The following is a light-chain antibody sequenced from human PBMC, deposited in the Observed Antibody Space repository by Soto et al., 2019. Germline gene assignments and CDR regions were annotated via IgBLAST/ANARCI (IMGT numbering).Light chain of an antibody. CDR1: QSVSSN. Sequence: EIVMTQSPATLSVSPGERATLSCRASQSVSSNLAWYQQKPGQAPRLLIYGASTRATGISARFSGSGSGTEFTLTISSLQSDDFGVYYCQQYHNWPLTFGGGTKVEIK. CDR3: QQYHNWPLT. V-gene: IGKV3-15*01. CDR2: GAS. J-gene: IGKJ4*01.